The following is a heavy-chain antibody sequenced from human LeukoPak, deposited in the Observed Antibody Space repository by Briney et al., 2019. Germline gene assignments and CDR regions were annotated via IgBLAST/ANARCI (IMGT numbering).Heavy chain of an antibody. D-gene: IGHD5-18*01. Sequence: ASVEVSCTASGYTFTGYYMHWVRQAPGQGLEWMGWINPNSGGTNYAQKFQGWVTMTRDTSISTAYMELSRLRSDDTAVYYCARGNPDTAMALGAFDIWGQGTMVTVSS. V-gene: IGHV1-2*04. CDR2: INPNSGGT. CDR1: GYTFTGYY. J-gene: IGHJ3*02. CDR3: ARGNPDTAMALGAFDI.